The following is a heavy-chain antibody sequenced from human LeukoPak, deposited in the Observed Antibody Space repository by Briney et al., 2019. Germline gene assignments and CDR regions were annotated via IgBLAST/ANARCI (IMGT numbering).Heavy chain of an antibody. Sequence: GASVKVSCKASGYTFTSFDINWVRRATEQGLEWMGWVNPNSGNTGYAQKFQGRVTMTRNTSISTTYVELNSLTSEDTAVYYCARGYWSSGWSSYYYMDVWGKGTTVTISS. CDR1: GYTFTSFD. CDR3: ARGYWSSGWSSYYYMDV. D-gene: IGHD6-13*01. V-gene: IGHV1-8*01. CDR2: VNPNSGNT. J-gene: IGHJ6*03.